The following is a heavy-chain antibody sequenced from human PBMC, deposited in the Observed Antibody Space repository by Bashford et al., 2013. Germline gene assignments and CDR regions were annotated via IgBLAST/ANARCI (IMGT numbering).Heavy chain of an antibody. D-gene: IGHD1-26*01. CDR1: GYTFIRYG. CDR2: ISAYNGNT. V-gene: IGHV1-18*01. J-gene: IGHJ4*02. Sequence: ASVKVSCKASGYTFIRYGISWVRQAPGQGLEWMGWISAYNGNTKYAQKLQGRVSMSTDTSTTTAYMELRSLGSDDTAMYYCARDLDSGSYYFDYWGQGTPVTVSS. CDR3: ARDLDSGSYYFDY.